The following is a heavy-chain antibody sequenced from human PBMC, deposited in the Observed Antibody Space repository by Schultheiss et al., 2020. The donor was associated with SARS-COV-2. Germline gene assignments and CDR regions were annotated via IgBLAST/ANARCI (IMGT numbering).Heavy chain of an antibody. D-gene: IGHD2-15*01. V-gene: IGHV3-23*01. CDR2: ISGSGGST. CDR3: RMVAAIDY. Sequence: GESLKISCAASGFTFSSYGMHWVRQAPGKGLEWVSAISGSGGSTYYADSVKGRFTISRDNSKNTLYLQMNSLKTEDTAVYYCRMVAAIDYWGQGTLVTVSS. CDR1: GFTFSSYG. J-gene: IGHJ4*02.